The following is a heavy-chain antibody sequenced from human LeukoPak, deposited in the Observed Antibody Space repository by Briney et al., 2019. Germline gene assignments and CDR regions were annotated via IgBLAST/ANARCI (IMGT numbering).Heavy chain of an antibody. V-gene: IGHV4-59*01. J-gene: IGHJ4*02. CDR3: AGGGPRDGYNRDY. Sequence: SETLSLTCTVSGGSISSYYWSWIRQPPGKGLEWIGYIYYSGSTNYNPSLKSRVTISVDTSKNQFSLKLSSVTAADTAVYYCAGGGPRDGYNRDYWGQGTLVTVSS. CDR2: IYYSGST. CDR1: GGSISSYY. D-gene: IGHD5-24*01.